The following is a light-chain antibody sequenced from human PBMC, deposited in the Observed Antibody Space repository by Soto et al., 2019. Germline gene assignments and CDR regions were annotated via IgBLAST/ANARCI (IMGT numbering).Light chain of an antibody. CDR2: AAS. Sequence: IQLTQSPSSLSASVGDRVTITCRASQGISSYLAWYQQKPGKAPKLLIYAASTLQSGVPSRFSGSGSGTDFTLTISSLQTEDFATYYGQQLNSYPPTFGQGTKVEIK. V-gene: IGKV1-9*01. J-gene: IGKJ1*01. CDR1: QGISSY. CDR3: QQLNSYPPT.